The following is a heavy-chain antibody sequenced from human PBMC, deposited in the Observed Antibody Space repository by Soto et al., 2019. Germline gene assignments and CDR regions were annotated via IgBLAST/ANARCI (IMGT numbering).Heavy chain of an antibody. V-gene: IGHV4-34*01. CDR2: INHSGST. CDR3: ARVPNYYDSSGYHLDY. J-gene: IGHJ4*02. CDR1: GGSFSGYY. Sequence: SETLSLTCAVYGGSFSGYYWSWIRQPPGKGLEWIGEINHSGSTNYNPSLKSRVTISVDTSKNQFSLKLSSVTAADTAVYYCARVPNYYDSSGYHLDYWGQGTLVTVSS. D-gene: IGHD3-22*01.